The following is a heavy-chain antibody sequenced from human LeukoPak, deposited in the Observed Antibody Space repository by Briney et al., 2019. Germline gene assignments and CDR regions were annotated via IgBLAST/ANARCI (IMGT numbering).Heavy chain of an antibody. CDR1: GFTFSSYS. D-gene: IGHD3-10*01. Sequence: GGSLRLSCAASGFTFSSYSMNWVRQAPGKGLEWVSYISSSSSTIYYADSVKGRFTISRDNAKNSLYPQMNSLRAEDTAVYYCARDKVYQGSGSYLRYWGQGTLVTVSS. CDR2: ISSSSSTI. J-gene: IGHJ4*02. CDR3: ARDKVYQGSGSYLRY. V-gene: IGHV3-48*04.